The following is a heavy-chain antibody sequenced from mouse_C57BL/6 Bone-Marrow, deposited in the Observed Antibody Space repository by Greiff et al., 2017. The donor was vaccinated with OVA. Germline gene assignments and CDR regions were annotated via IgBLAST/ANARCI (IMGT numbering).Heavy chain of an antibody. CDR1: GFTFSDYY. Sequence: EVKLVESGGGLVQPGGSLKLSCAASGFTFSDYYMYWVRQTPEKRLEWVAYISNGGGSTYYPDTVKGRFTISRDNAKNTLYLQMSRLKSEDTAMDYCARHFHYGNSIYYYAMDYWGQGTSVTVSS. D-gene: IGHD2-1*01. J-gene: IGHJ4*01. CDR3: ARHFHYGNSIYYYAMDY. V-gene: IGHV5-12*01. CDR2: ISNGGGST.